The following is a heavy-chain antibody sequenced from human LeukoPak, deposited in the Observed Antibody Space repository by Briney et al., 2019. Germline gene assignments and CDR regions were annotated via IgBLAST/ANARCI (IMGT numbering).Heavy chain of an antibody. CDR1: GFTFGKYA. Sequence: GGSLRLSCAASGFTFGKYAMNWVRQAPGKGLEWVSVVEGGGGAYYTDSVRGRFTISRDNSKNTLSLKMNSLRPEDTAVYYCVKDSWSGNNIYDPFDMWGQGTMVTVSS. J-gene: IGHJ3*02. V-gene: IGHV3-23*01. CDR3: VKDSWSGNNIYDPFDM. CDR2: VEGGGGA. D-gene: IGHD1-26*01.